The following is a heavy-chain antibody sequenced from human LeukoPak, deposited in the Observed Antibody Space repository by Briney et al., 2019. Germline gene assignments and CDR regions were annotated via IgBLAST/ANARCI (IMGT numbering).Heavy chain of an antibody. CDR1: GGSFSGYY. CDR3: ARGPYYDSSGYYYAGTFDY. V-gene: IGHV4-34*01. CDR2: INHSGST. J-gene: IGHJ4*02. Sequence: SETLSLTCAVYGGSFSGYYWSWIRQPPGKGLEWIGEINHSGSTNYNPSLKSRVTISVYTSKNQFSLKLSSVTAADTAVYYCARGPYYDSSGYYYAGTFDYWGQGTLVTVSS. D-gene: IGHD3-22*01.